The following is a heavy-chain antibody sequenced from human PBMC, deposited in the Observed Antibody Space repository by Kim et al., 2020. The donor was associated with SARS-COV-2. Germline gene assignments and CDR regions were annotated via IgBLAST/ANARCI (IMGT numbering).Heavy chain of an antibody. V-gene: IGHV3-21*01. Sequence: YYADSVKGRFTISRDNAKNSLYLQMNSLRAEDTAVYYCARTAFGDPFFDYWGQGTLVTVSS. J-gene: IGHJ4*02. CDR3: ARTAFGDPFFDY. D-gene: IGHD4-17*01.